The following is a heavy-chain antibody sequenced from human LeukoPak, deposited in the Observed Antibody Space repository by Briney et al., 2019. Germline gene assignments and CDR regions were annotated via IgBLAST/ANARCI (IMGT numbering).Heavy chain of an antibody. CDR3: ARDSSSWYYFDY. Sequence: SETLSLTCTVSGGSISSYYWSWIRQPPGKGLEWIGYIYYSGSTNYNPSLKSRVTISVVTSKNQFSLKLSSVTAADTAVYYCARDSSSWYYFDYWGQGTLVTVSS. D-gene: IGHD6-13*01. CDR1: GGSISSYY. CDR2: IYYSGST. V-gene: IGHV4-59*01. J-gene: IGHJ4*02.